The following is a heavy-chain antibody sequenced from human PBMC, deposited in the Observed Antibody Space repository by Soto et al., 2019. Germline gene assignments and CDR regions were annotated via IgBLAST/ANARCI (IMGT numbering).Heavy chain of an antibody. CDR3: VRGDNWNADASDY. Sequence: QVQLVESGGGVVQPGRSLRLSCAASGFMFSNHGMHWVRQAPGKGLEWVAVIWSDGNNRYYADSVKGRFTISRDNSKNTVYLQMSSMRVEDTAVYYCVRGDNWNADASDYWGQGTLVTVSS. CDR1: GFMFSNHG. J-gene: IGHJ4*02. CDR2: IWSDGNNR. V-gene: IGHV3-33*01. D-gene: IGHD1-1*01.